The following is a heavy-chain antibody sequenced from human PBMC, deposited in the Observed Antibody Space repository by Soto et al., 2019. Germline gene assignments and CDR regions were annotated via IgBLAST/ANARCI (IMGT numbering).Heavy chain of an antibody. CDR3: AKVIQKDDSPVLRFLEWLFSPFDY. CDR1: GFTFSSFA. D-gene: IGHD3-3*01. V-gene: IGHV3-23*01. Sequence: EMQLLESGGGLVQPGGSLRLSCAASGFTFSSFAMSWVRQAPGKGLDWVSAISGSGGSTYSADSVKGRFTISRDNSKNTVYLKMNSLRAEDTAVYYCAKVIQKDDSPVLRFLEWLFSPFDYWGQGTLVTVSS. J-gene: IGHJ4*02. CDR2: ISGSGGST.